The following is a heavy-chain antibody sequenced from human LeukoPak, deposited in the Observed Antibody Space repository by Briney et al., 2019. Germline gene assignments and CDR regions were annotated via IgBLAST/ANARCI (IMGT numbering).Heavy chain of an antibody. D-gene: IGHD6-13*01. CDR2: FDPEDGET. J-gene: IGHJ6*02. CDR3: ARVWYICIWYPYYYYGRDV. CDR1: GYTLTELS. Sequence: ASVKVSCKVCGYTLTELSMHWVRHAPGKGLEWMGGFDPEDGETIYAQKFQGRVTMTEDASTDTAYMELSSLRSEDTAVYYCARVWYICIWYPYYYYGRDVWGQGTTVTVSS. V-gene: IGHV1-24*01.